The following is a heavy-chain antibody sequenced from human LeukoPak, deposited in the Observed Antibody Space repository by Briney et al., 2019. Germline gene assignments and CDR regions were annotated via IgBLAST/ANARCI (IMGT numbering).Heavy chain of an antibody. CDR3: ARAKPKNMVRGLIMRRESRYYFDY. D-gene: IGHD3-10*01. CDR2: IYSGGST. Sequence: GGSLRLSCAASGFTFSTYGMSWVRQAPGKGLEWVSVIYSGGSTYYADSVKGRFTISRDNSKSTLYTQMNSLRAEDTAVYYCARAKPKNMVRGLIMRRESRYYFDYWGQGTLVTVSS. V-gene: IGHV3-53*01. J-gene: IGHJ4*02. CDR1: GFTFSTYG.